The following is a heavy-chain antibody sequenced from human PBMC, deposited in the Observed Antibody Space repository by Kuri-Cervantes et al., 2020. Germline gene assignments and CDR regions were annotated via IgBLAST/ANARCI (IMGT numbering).Heavy chain of an antibody. V-gene: IGHV2-5*02. J-gene: IGHJ4*02. Sequence: SGPTLVKPTQTLTLTCTFSGFSLNTSGVAVGWIRQPPGKALEWLALIYWDDDKRYSPSLKSRLTISKDTSKNQVVLTMTNMDPVDTGTYYCARKILTGPFDYWGQGTLVTVSS. CDR2: IYWDDDK. CDR3: ARKILTGPFDY. D-gene: IGHD1-20*01. CDR1: GFSLNTSGVA.